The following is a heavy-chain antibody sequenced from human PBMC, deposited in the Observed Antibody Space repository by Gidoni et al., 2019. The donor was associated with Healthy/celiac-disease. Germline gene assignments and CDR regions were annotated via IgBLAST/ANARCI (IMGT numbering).Heavy chain of an antibody. J-gene: IGHJ4*02. CDR1: GGSFRRGDSY. D-gene: IGHD3-16*02. V-gene: IGHV4-30-4*01. CDR2: IYSSGST. CDR3: ARGVSPAGQMGELSLCLDY. Sequence: QVQLQESGPGLVKPSPTLSLTCTVSGGSFRRGDSYWSWIRQPPGKGLEWIGYIYSSGSTYYNPSLKSRVTISVDTSKNQFSRKLSSVTAADTAVYYCARGVSPAGQMGELSLCLDYWGQGTLVTVSS.